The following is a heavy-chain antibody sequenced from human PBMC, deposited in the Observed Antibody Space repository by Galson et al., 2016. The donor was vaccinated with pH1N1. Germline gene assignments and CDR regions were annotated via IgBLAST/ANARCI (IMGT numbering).Heavy chain of an antibody. CDR3: VRKIGGDSSY. D-gene: IGHD2-21*02. CDR1: GFTLSNFW. Sequence: SLRLSCAASGFTLSNFWMSGVRQAPGKGLEWVANINQGGSERHYVDSVKGRFTISRDNAKNSMYLQMNSLRAEDTAVYYCVRKIGGDSSYWGQGVLVTVSS. CDR2: INQGGSER. V-gene: IGHV3-7*03. J-gene: IGHJ4*02.